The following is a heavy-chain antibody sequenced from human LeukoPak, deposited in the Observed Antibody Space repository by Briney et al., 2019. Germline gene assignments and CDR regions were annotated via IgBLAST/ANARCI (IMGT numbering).Heavy chain of an antibody. V-gene: IGHV4-59*08. CDR2: IYDSGSA. CDR1: GGSISSYC. D-gene: IGHD1-14*01. J-gene: IGHJ4*02. CDR3: HGTISSESYFDY. Sequence: PSETLSLTCTVSGGSISSYCWTWIRQSPGKGLEWIGYIYDSGSANYNASLRSRVTISVDTSRNQLSLRLSSVTAADTAVYARHGTISSESYFDYWGQGALVTISS.